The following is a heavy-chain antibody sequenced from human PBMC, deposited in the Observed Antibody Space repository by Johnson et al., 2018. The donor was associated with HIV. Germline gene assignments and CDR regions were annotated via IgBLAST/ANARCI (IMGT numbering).Heavy chain of an antibody. CDR2: ISYDGSNK. J-gene: IGHJ3*02. CDR3: ARSVGYCSGGSCSPGAFDI. CDR1: GFTFSSYA. D-gene: IGHD2-15*01. V-gene: IGHV3-30-3*01. Sequence: QMLLVESGGGVVQPGRSLRLSCAASGFTFSSYAMHWVRQAPGKGLEWVAVISYDGSNKYYADSVKGRFTISRDNSKNTLYLQMNSLRAEDTAVYYCARSVGYCSGGSCSPGAFDIWGQGTMVTVSS.